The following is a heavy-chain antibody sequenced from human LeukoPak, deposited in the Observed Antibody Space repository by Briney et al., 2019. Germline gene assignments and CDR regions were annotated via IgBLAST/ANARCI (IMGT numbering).Heavy chain of an antibody. Sequence: PGGSLRLFWAASGFSFSIYAMSWVRQAAGKGLELVSTISGSGGDKYYADSVKGRFTISRDNSKNTLYLQMNSLRAEDTAVYYCAKDCLTGSYGYFDYWGLGDLVTVSS. J-gene: IGHJ4*02. CDR1: GFSFSIYA. V-gene: IGHV3-23*01. CDR2: ISGSGGDK. D-gene: IGHD3-10*01. CDR3: AKDCLTGSYGYFDY.